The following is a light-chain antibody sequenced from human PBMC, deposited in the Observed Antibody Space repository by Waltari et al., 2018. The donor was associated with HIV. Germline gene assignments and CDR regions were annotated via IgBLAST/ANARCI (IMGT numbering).Light chain of an antibody. Sequence: QSVLTQPPSASGTPGQRVTISCSGRYSNLGSDNVYWFQHLPGTAPKLLFVSNMKRPSGVPDRFSGSKSGTSASLAISGLRSEDEADYYCTGWDASLSEYVFGTGTRVTVL. J-gene: IGLJ1*01. CDR2: SNM. CDR1: YSNLGSDN. CDR3: TGWDASLSEYV. V-gene: IGLV1-47*02.